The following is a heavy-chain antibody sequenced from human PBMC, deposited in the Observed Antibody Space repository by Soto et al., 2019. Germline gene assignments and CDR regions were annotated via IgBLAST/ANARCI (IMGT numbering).Heavy chain of an antibody. CDR1: GFTVSTHY. J-gene: IGHJ6*02. D-gene: IGHD3-22*01. CDR2: MFYGGST. V-gene: IGHV3-66*01. CDR3: ATTGMGITLYYFYPGMDV. Sequence: EVQLVESGGGLVQPGGSLRLSCAASGFTVSTHYMTWVRQAPGKGLEWVSDMFYGGSTYYADSVKGRFTISRDDSENTLYPQMISLRAEDTAVYYCATTGMGITLYYFYPGMDVWGQGNTVTVSS.